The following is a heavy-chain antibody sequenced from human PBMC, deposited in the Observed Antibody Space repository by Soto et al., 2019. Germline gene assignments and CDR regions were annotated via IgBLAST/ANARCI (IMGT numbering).Heavy chain of an antibody. CDR1: GFTFSSYG. Sequence: GGSLRLSCAASGFTFSSYGMHWVRQAPGKGLEWVAVISYDGSNKYYADSVKGRFTISRDNSKNTLYLQMNSLRAEDTAVYYCAKDRSSSWPTYYYGMDVWGQGTTVTVSS. V-gene: IGHV3-30*18. CDR2: ISYDGSNK. D-gene: IGHD6-13*01. CDR3: AKDRSSSWPTYYYGMDV. J-gene: IGHJ6*02.